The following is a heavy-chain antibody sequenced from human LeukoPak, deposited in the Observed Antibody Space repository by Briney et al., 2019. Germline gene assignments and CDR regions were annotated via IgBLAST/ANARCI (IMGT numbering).Heavy chain of an antibody. CDR2: IYYSGST. V-gene: IGHV4-59*01. CDR1: GGSISRYY. CDR3: ASTEYYGMDV. J-gene: IGHJ6*02. Sequence: SETLSLTCTVSGGSISRYYWSWIRQPPGKGLEWIGYIYYSGSTNYNPSLKSRVTISVDTSKNQFSLKLSSVTAADTAVYYCASTEYYGMDVWGQGTTVTVSS.